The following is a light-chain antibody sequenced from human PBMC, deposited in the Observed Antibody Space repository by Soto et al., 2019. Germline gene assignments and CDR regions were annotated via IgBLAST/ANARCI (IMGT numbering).Light chain of an antibody. J-gene: IGKJ1*01. Sequence: EVVLTQSPGSLSLSPGERATLSCRSSQSVISSYLAWYQQIPGQAPRLLIYGASSRATGIPDRFSGSGSGTDFTLTISRLEPEDCAVYYCQQFGGSLTWTFGQGTKVDIK. V-gene: IGKV3-20*01. CDR3: QQFGGSLTWT. CDR1: QSVISSY. CDR2: GAS.